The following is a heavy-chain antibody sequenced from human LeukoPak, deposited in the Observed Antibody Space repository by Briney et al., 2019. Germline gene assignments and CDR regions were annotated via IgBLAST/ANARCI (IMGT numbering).Heavy chain of an antibody. CDR2: ISYDGYDK. CDR3: ARDFFPIVDSTWYEIGY. J-gene: IGHJ4*02. V-gene: IGHV3-30-3*01. CDR1: GFTFNDYA. D-gene: IGHD2-21*01. Sequence: GGSLRLSCAASGFTFNDYAMYWVRQTPGKGLEWVTLISYDGYDKSYADSVRGRFTISRDNSKNTLYLQMDSLRSEDTAVYYCARDFFPIVDSTWYEIGYWGQGTLVTVSS.